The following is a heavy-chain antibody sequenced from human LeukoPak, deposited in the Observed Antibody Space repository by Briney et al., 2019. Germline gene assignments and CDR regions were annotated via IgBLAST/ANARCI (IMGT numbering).Heavy chain of an antibody. D-gene: IGHD4-23*01. Sequence: PGGSLRLSCEASGFTFGSHAMYRVRQAPGKGLEWVAGIFGSGGSPHYADPVKGRFTISRDNSRNTVYLQINSLRAEDTAVYYCAKDIYGGNSPIDYWGQGTLVTVSS. CDR2: IFGSGGSP. CDR3: AKDIYGGNSPIDY. CDR1: GFTFGSHA. V-gene: IGHV3-23*01. J-gene: IGHJ4*02.